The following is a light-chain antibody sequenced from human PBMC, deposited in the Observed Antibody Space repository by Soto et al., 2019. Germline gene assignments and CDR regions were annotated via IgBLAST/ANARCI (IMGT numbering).Light chain of an antibody. Sequence: SALAQPRSVSGSPEQLLTISCTGTSSDVDDYRYVSWYQQYPGKAPKLVIYDGTKRPSGVPDRFSGSNSGNTASLTISGLQAEDEADYYCCSYVTTPEIFGTGTKVTVL. CDR2: DGT. CDR3: CSYVTTPEI. V-gene: IGLV2-11*01. CDR1: SSDVDDYRY. J-gene: IGLJ1*01.